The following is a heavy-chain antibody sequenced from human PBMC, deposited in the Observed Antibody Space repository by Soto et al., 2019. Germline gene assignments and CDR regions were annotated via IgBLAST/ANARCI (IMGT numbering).Heavy chain of an antibody. Sequence: SATLALTCFVSGYSISAGGYYWSWIRHHPGKGLEWIGSFYSSGSIIYNPSLRSRVSISGDTSSNQFSMSLTSVTAADTARYYCARMYSSGSGWFHPWGQGTLVTV. D-gene: IGHD6-19*01. J-gene: IGHJ5*02. CDR1: GYSISAGGYY. V-gene: IGHV4-31*03. CDR3: ARMYSSGSGWFHP. CDR2: FYSSGSI.